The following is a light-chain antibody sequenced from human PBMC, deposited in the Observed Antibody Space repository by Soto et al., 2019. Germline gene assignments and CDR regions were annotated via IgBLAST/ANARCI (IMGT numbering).Light chain of an antibody. CDR3: QQYAGSPRT. Sequence: EIVLTQSPGTLSLSPGERGTLSCRASQNLGTLYLAWFQQKSGQAPRLLTYSASRRATGIPDRFTGSGSGTDFTLTINRVESEDSAVYFCQQYAGSPRTFGQGTKVEIK. CDR1: QNLGTLY. CDR2: SAS. V-gene: IGKV3-20*01. J-gene: IGKJ1*01.